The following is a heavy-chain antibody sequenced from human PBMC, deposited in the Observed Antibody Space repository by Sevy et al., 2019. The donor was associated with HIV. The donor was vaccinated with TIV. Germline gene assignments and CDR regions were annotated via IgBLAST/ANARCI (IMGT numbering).Heavy chain of an antibody. V-gene: IGHV3-23*01. J-gene: IGHJ6*02. CDR3: ATGDRSFYGIDV. Sequence: AGSLRLSCAASGFTFGTYVMNWVHQAPGKALEWVSGIRGSGGSTYYADSVKGRITISRDNSKKTVYLQMNSLRAEDTAVYYCATGDRSFYGIDVWGQGTTVTVSS. CDR1: GFTFGTYV. CDR2: IRGSGGST. D-gene: IGHD3-22*01.